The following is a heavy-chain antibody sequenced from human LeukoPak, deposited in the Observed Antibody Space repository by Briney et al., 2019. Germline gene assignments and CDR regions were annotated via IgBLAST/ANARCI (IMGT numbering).Heavy chain of an antibody. CDR3: AKVTYSSSWVISSHFDY. J-gene: IGHJ4*02. D-gene: IGHD6-13*01. CDR2: ISGSGGST. V-gene: IGHV3-23*01. Sequence: GGSLRLSCAASGFTFSSYAMSWVRQAPGKGLGWVSAISGSGGSTYYADSVKGRFTISRDNSKNTLYLQMNSLRAEDTAVYYCAKVTYSSSWVISSHFDYWGQGTLVTVSS. CDR1: GFTFSSYA.